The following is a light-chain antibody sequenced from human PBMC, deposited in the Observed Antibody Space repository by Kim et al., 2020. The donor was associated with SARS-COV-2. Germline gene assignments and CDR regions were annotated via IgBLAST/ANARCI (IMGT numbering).Light chain of an antibody. Sequence: IVLTQSPGTLSLSPGERATLSCRASQSVGSNYLVWYQQKPGQAPRLLIYGASRRATGIPDRFSGSGSGTDFTLTINRLEPEDFAVYYCQQYGRSPLTFGGGTKLEI. CDR2: GAS. CDR1: QSVGSNY. J-gene: IGKJ4*01. CDR3: QQYGRSPLT. V-gene: IGKV3-20*01.